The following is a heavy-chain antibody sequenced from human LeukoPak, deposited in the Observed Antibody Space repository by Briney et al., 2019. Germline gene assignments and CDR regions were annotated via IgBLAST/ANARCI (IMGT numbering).Heavy chain of an antibody. Sequence: GGSLRLSCVASGFTINTYDINWVRQAPGRGLEWVSHISSSGSTTYYADSAKGRFTVSRDNAKSSLYLQMNSLRAEDTAVYYCARSATERGMDVWGKGTTVTVSS. CDR1: GFTINTYD. CDR2: ISSSGSTT. CDR3: ARSATERGMDV. V-gene: IGHV3-48*03. J-gene: IGHJ6*04.